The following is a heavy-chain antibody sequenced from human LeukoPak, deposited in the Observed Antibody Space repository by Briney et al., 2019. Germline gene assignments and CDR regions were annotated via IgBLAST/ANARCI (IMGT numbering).Heavy chain of an antibody. CDR1: GFTFSNYW. J-gene: IGHJ5*02. Sequence: GGSLRLSCAASGFTFSNYWMSWVRQAPGKGLEWVANMKQDGSEKYYVDSVKGRFTISRDNAKNSLFLLMNSLRAEDTAVYYCASFYGSGSYWWFDPWGQGTLVTVSS. D-gene: IGHD3-10*01. V-gene: IGHV3-7*01. CDR2: MKQDGSEK. CDR3: ASFYGSGSYWWFDP.